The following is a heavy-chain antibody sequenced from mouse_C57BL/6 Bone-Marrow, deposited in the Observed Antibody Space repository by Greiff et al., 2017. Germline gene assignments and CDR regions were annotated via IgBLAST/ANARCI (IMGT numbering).Heavy chain of an antibody. Sequence: QVQLKQSGAELARPGASVKLSCKASGYTFTSYGISWVKQRTGQGLEWIGEIYPRSGNTYYNEKFKGKATLTADKSSSPAYMELRSLTSEDSAVYFCVCSAWFAYWGQGTLVTVSA. J-gene: IGHJ3*01. CDR3: VCSAWFAY. V-gene: IGHV1-81*01. CDR2: IYPRSGNT. CDR1: GYTFTSYG.